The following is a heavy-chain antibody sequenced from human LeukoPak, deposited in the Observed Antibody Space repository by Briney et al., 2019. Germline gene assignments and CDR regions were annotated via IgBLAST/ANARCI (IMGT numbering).Heavy chain of an antibody. V-gene: IGHV5-51*01. D-gene: IGHD3-9*01. J-gene: IGHJ6*04. Sequence: SGESLKISCKGSGYSSTSYWIGWVRQMPGKGLEWMVIIYPGDSDTRYSPSFQGQVTISADKSISTAYVQWSSLKASDTAMYYCARGAYDILTGYGMDVWGNGTTVTVSS. CDR2: IYPGDSDT. CDR3: ARGAYDILTGYGMDV. CDR1: GYSSTSYW.